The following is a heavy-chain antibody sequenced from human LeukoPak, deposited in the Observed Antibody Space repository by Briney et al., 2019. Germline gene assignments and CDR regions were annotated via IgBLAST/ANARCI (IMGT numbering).Heavy chain of an antibody. D-gene: IGHD6-19*01. CDR1: GFTFSSYA. Sequence: PGGSLRLSCAASGFTFSSYAMSWVRQAPGKGLEWVSAISGSGGSTYYADSLKGRFTVSRDNAENSVYLQLNSLGAEDTAVYYCARTWNNGGWYVTFDYWGQGTLVTVSS. J-gene: IGHJ4*02. V-gene: IGHV3-23*01. CDR2: ISGSGGST. CDR3: ARTWNNGGWYVTFDY.